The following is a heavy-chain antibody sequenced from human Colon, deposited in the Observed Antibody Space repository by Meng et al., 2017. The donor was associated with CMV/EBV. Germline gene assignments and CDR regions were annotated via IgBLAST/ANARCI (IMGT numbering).Heavy chain of an antibody. CDR2: IDAGHINT. V-gene: IGHV1-3*01. CDR3: TRGPSSSWYGPRAYFDY. Sequence: YTITERAVQWVRQAPGQSLEWIGWIDAGHINTNYSQELQDRVAITRDTSASTIYMELSRLRSEDTAVYYCTRGPSSSWYGPRAYFDYWGQGTLVTVSS. CDR1: YTITERA. J-gene: IGHJ4*02. D-gene: IGHD6-13*01.